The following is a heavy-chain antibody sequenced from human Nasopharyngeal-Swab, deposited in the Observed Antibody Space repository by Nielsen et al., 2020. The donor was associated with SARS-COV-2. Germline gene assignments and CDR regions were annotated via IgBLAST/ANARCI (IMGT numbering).Heavy chain of an antibody. J-gene: IGHJ4*02. CDR2: FSYDGSKR. Sequence: GGSLRLSCAAFGFTLSDYAMHWVRQAPGKGLEWVALFSYDGSKRYFADSMKGRFSISRDNIKNILYLQMDSLRADDTAVYYCAKDHFYDSGSYDRLYFDFWGQGTLVNVSS. D-gene: IGHD3-10*01. CDR1: GFTLSDYA. V-gene: IGHV3-30*18. CDR3: AKDHFYDSGSYDRLYFDF.